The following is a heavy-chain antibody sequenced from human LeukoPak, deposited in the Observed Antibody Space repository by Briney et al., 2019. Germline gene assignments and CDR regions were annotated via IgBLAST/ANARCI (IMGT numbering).Heavy chain of an antibody. CDR2: ISGSGGST. CDR1: GFTFSSYA. CDR3: AKGYYDYVWGSYRFGAFDI. J-gene: IGHJ3*02. D-gene: IGHD3-16*02. Sequence: PGGSLRLSCAASGFTFSSYAMSWARQAPGKGLEWVSAISGSGGSTYYADSVKGRFTISRDNSKNTLYLQMNSLRAEDTAVYYCAKGYYDYVWGSYRFGAFDIWGQGTMVTVSS. V-gene: IGHV3-23*01.